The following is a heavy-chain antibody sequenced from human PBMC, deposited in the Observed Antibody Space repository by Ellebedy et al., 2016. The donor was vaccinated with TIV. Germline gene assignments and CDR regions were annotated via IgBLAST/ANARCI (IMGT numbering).Heavy chain of an antibody. CDR3: ARGIFGDYGPADAFDI. CDR2: IYYSGST. CDR1: GGSISSYY. D-gene: IGHD4-17*01. Sequence: MPSESLSLTCTVSGGSISSYYWSWIRQPPGKGLEWIGYIYYSGSTNYNPSFKSRVTISVEPSKNQFPLKLSSVTAADTAVYYCARGIFGDYGPADAFDIWGQGTMVTVSS. J-gene: IGHJ3*02. V-gene: IGHV4-59*01.